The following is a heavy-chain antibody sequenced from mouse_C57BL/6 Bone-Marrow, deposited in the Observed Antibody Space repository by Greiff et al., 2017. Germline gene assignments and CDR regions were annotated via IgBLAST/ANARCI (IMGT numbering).Heavy chain of an antibody. V-gene: IGHV5-17*01. D-gene: IGHD3-3*01. CDR2: ISSGSSTI. Sequence: EVKLLESGGGLVKPGGSLKLSCAASGFTFSDYGMHWVRQAPEKGLEWVAYISSGSSTIYYADTVKGRFTISRDNAKNTRFLQMTSLRSEVAARNYCARGDGGEGFAYWGQETLVTVSA. CDR3: ARGDGGEGFAY. CDR1: GFTFSDYG. J-gene: IGHJ3*01.